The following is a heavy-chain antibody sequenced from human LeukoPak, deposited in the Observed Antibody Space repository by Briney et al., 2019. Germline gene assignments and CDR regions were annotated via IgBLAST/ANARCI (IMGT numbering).Heavy chain of an antibody. CDR1: GFTFSNAW. CDR2: IKSKTDGGTT. Sequence: GGSLRLSCAASGFTFSNAWMSWVRQAPGKGLEWVGRIKSKTDGGTTDYAAPVKGRFTISRDDSKNTLYLQMNSLKTEDTAVYYRTTQYYGSGSYYRGYFDYWGQGTLVTVSS. J-gene: IGHJ4*02. D-gene: IGHD3-10*01. CDR3: TTQYYGSGSYYRGYFDY. V-gene: IGHV3-15*01.